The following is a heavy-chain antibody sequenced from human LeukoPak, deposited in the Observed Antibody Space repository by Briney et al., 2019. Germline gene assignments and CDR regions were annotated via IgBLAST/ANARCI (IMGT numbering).Heavy chain of an antibody. CDR1: GLIFSSHE. V-gene: IGHV3-48*03. D-gene: IGHD5-24*01. CDR3: ASVRRHGYNGGDF. CDR2: ISGSGTSI. J-gene: IGHJ4*02. Sequence: PGGSLRLSCAASGLIFSSHEMNWVRQAPGKGLEWVSYISGSGTSIYYAGSVKGRFTISRDNAKNSLHLQMNSLTAEDTAVNYCASVRRHGYNGGDFWGQGTLVTVSS.